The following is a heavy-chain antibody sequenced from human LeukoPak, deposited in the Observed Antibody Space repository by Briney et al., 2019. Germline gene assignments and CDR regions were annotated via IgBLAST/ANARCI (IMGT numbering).Heavy chain of an antibody. CDR1: GYTFTSYY. V-gene: IGHV1-46*01. CDR2: INPSGGST. CDR3: ARIESLTHFDY. D-gene: IGHD1-14*01. J-gene: IGHJ4*02. Sequence: ASVKVSCKASGYTFTSYYMHWVRQAPGQGLEWMGIINPSGGSTSYAQKFQGRVTMTRDTSTSTAYMELRSLRSDDTAVYYCARIESLTHFDYWGQGTLVTVSS.